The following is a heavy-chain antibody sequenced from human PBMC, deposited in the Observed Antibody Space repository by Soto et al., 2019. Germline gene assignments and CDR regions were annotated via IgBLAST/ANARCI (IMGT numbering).Heavy chain of an antibody. CDR1: GFTFSSYA. CDR2: IRSKGHGGTT. V-gene: IGHV3-49*04. D-gene: IGHD2-15*01. J-gene: IGHJ4*02. Sequence: SLRLSCAASGFTFSSYAMGWVRQAPGKGLEWVAYIRSKGHGGTTEYAASVRGRFTISRDVSETIAYLQMDSLKTEDTAVYCCARDLYSLLRIRAFDYWGQGALVTVSS. CDR3: ARDLYSLLRIRAFDY.